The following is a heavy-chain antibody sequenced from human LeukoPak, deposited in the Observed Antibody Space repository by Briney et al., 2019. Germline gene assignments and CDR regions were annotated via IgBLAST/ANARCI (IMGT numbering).Heavy chain of an antibody. V-gene: IGHV1-69*13. CDR1: GGSFSSYA. D-gene: IGHD6-19*01. Sequence: SVKVSCKASGGSFSSYAISWVRQAPGQGLEWMGGIIPIFGTANYAQKFQGRVTITADESTSTAYMELSSLRSEDTAVYYCARMEDSSGWSFLVWYWGQGTLVTVSS. J-gene: IGHJ4*02. CDR2: IIPIFGTA. CDR3: ARMEDSSGWSFLVWY.